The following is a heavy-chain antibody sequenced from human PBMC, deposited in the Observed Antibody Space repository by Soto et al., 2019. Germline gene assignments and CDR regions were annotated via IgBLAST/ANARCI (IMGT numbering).Heavy chain of an antibody. D-gene: IGHD3-9*01. J-gene: IGHJ6*02. Sequence: QLPLQESGPGLGKPSETLSLTCTVSGASINSSLYYWDWIRQSPGKGLEWIGSFSYSGSTYYNPSLKSRVTISVDTSKNQFSLKLISVTAADTAVYYCARQSTLVIYGMDVWGQGTTVIVSS. CDR1: GASINSSLYY. CDR3: ARQSTLVIYGMDV. V-gene: IGHV4-39*01. CDR2: FSYSGST.